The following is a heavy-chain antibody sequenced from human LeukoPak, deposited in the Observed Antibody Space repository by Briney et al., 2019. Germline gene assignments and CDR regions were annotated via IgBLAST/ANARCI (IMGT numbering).Heavy chain of an antibody. Sequence: GGSLRLSCAASGFTFGSYAMSWVRQAPGKGLEWVSAITNAGYATYYADSVKGRFTISRDNSKNTLYVQMDSLRVEDTAVYYCAKDGGAYYYDRSSFDIWGQGTMVTVSS. CDR1: GFTFGSYA. V-gene: IGHV3-23*01. CDR2: ITNAGYAT. J-gene: IGHJ3*02. D-gene: IGHD3-22*01. CDR3: AKDGGAYYYDRSSFDI.